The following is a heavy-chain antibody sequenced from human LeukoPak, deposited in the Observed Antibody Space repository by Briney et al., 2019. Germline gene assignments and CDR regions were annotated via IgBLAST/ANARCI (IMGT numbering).Heavy chain of an antibody. CDR1: GFTFGDYV. D-gene: IGHD3-3*01. J-gene: IGHJ6*03. Sequence: GGSLRLSCTASGFTFGDYVMSWVRQAPGRGLEWVAFIRSKAYGGTTEYAASVKGRFTISRDDSKSIAYLQMNSLKTEDTAVYYCTTPPDFWSGQTYYYYYMDVWGKGTTVTVSS. CDR2: IRSKAYGGTT. V-gene: IGHV3-49*04. CDR3: TTPPDFWSGQTYYYYYMDV.